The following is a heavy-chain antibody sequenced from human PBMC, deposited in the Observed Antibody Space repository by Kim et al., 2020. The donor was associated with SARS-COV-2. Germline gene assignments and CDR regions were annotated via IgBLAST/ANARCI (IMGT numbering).Heavy chain of an antibody. CDR3: AREGGEGYYDSILGSSSDAFDI. CDR2: IYHSGST. Sequence: SETLSLTCAVSGGSISSSNWWSWVRQPPGKGLEWIGEIYHSGSTNYNPSLKSRVTISVDKSKNQFSLKLSSVTAADTAVYYCAREGGEGYYDSILGSSSDAFDIWGQGTMVTVSS. V-gene: IGHV4-4*02. D-gene: IGHD3-22*01. J-gene: IGHJ3*02. CDR1: GGSISSSNW.